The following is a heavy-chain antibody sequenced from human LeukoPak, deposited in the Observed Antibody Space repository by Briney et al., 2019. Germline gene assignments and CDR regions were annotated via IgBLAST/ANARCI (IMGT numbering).Heavy chain of an antibody. Sequence: PSETLSLTCAAYGGSFSGYYWSWIRQPPGKGLEWIGEINHSGSTNYNPSLKSRVTISVDTSKNQFSLKLSSVTAADTAVYYCARGRSSSWYYYYYGMDVWGQGTTVTVSS. V-gene: IGHV4-34*01. CDR2: INHSGST. CDR3: ARGRSSSWYYYYYGMDV. D-gene: IGHD6-13*01. J-gene: IGHJ6*02. CDR1: GGSFSGYY.